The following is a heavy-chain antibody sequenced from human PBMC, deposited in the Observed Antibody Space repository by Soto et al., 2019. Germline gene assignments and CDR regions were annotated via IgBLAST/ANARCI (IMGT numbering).Heavy chain of an antibody. Sequence: SETLSLTCTVSGGSISTYYWTWVRQPPGKGLEYIGYIYYSGSTNYNPSLKSRVTISVDTSRNQFSLKLSSVTAADTAVYYCARGYYGSSGYSFDYWGQGTQVTVSS. J-gene: IGHJ4*02. CDR1: GGSISTYY. V-gene: IGHV4-59*01. D-gene: IGHD3-22*01. CDR3: ARGYYGSSGYSFDY. CDR2: IYYSGST.